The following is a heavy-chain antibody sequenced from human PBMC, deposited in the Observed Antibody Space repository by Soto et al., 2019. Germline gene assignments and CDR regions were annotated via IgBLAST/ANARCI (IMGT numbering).Heavy chain of an antibody. CDR2: ITGSGAHT. CDR3: AKAPTPGTLAY. CDR1: GFTFSSYA. V-gene: IGHV3-23*01. J-gene: IGHJ4*02. D-gene: IGHD6-13*01. Sequence: EVQLLESGGGLVQPGGSLRLSCSASGFTFSSYALSWVRQAPGKGLEWVSAITGSGAHTYYADSVKGRFTISRDNSKNTLYLQMNSLRAEDTALYYCAKAPTPGTLAYWGQGTLVTVSS.